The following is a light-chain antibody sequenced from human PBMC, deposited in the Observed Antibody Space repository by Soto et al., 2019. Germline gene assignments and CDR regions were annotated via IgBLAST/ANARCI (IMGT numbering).Light chain of an antibody. CDR1: QSVNSNY. Sequence: EIVLMQSPGTLSLSPGEGATLSCRASQSVNSNYLAWYQQKPGQAPTVLIFDTSRRPTGVPDRFSGSGSGTDFTLTISRLEPDDFAVYYCQQYGSSQFTFGPGTKVNIK. V-gene: IGKV3-20*01. CDR2: DTS. CDR3: QQYGSSQFT. J-gene: IGKJ3*01.